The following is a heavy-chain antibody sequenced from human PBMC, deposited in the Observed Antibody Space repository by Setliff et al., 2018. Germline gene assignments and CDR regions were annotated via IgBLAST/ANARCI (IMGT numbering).Heavy chain of an antibody. V-gene: IGHV7-4-1*02. CDR2: INTNTGNP. Sequence: ASVKVSCKASKYTFNSYAMNWVRQAPGQGLEWMGWINTNTGNPTYAQGFTGRFVFSLDTSVSTAYLQISSLKAEDTAIYYCARGTRFGTTLYRGDYYMDVWGKGTTVTVSS. CDR3: ARGTRFGTTLYRGDYYMDV. CDR1: KYTFNSYA. D-gene: IGHD3-16*01. J-gene: IGHJ6*03.